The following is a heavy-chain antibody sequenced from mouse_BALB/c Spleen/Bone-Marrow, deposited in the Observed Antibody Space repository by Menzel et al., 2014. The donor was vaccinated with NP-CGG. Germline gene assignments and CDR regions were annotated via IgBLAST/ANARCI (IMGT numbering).Heavy chain of an antibody. V-gene: IGHV1-69*02. CDR2: IYPSDSYT. J-gene: IGHJ3*01. Sequence: QVQLQQSGAELVRPGASVKLSCKASGYTFTSYWINWVKQRPGQGLEWIGNIYPSDSYTNYNQKFKDKATLTVDKSSSTAYMQLSSPTSEDSAVYYCTRDDGSLAYWGQGTLVTVSA. D-gene: IGHD2-3*01. CDR3: TRDDGSLAY. CDR1: GYTFTSYW.